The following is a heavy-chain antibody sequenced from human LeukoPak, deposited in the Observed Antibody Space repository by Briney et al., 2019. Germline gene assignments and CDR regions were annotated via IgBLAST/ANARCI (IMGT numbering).Heavy chain of an antibody. CDR1: GYTFTSYG. J-gene: IGHJ5*02. D-gene: IGHD5-12*01. CDR3: ARLVGFVATHSDNWFDP. V-gene: IGHV1-18*01. Sequence: ASVKVSCKASGYTFTSYGISWVRQAPGQGLEWMGWISAYNGNTNYAQKLQGRVTMTTDTSTSTAYMELRSLRSDDTAVYYCARLVGFVATHSDNWFDPWGQGTLVTVSS. CDR2: ISAYNGNT.